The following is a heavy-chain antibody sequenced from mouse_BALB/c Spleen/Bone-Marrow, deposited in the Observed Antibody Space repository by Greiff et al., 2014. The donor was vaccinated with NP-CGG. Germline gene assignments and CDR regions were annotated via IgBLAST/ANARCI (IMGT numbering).Heavy chain of an antibody. J-gene: IGHJ3*01. CDR1: GFSLTNYG. CDR3: AREGGTGFAS. Sequence: QVQLQQSGPGLVAPSQSLSITCTVSGFSLTNYGVHWVRQPPGKGLERLGVIWAGGSTNYNSALMSRLSISKDNSKSQVFLQMNSLQTDDTAMYYCAREGGTGFASWGQGTLVTVSA. D-gene: IGHD4-1*01. CDR2: IWAGGST. V-gene: IGHV2-9*02.